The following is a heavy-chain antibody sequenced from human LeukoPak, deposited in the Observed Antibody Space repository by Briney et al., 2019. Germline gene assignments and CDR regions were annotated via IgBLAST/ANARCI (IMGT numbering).Heavy chain of an antibody. CDR1: GFTFSSDW. Sequence: GGSLRLSCAASGFTFSSDWMSWVRQAPGKGLEWVANIKQDGSEKYFVDSVKGRFTISRENAKNSLYLQMNSLRAEDTAVYYCARDRYCSSTSCPREYYYYYGMDVWGQGTTITVSS. J-gene: IGHJ6*02. D-gene: IGHD2-2*01. CDR3: ARDRYCSSTSCPREYYYYYGMDV. V-gene: IGHV3-7*01. CDR2: IKQDGSEK.